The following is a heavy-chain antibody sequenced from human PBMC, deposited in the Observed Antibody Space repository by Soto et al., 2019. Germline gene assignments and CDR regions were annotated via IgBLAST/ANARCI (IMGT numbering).Heavy chain of an antibody. CDR2: VYYRGRS. CDR1: GGSVSNSNYY. D-gene: IGHD2-8*01. V-gene: IGHV4-39*01. Sequence: SEPLSLPGTVSGGSVSNSNYYWGWIRQSPGKGLEWIGSVYYRGRSYSKSSVKSRVTISVDTSKNQFSLNLNSVTASDTAVYFCVSQRTSVLTQAYFDYWGPGALVTVSS. CDR3: VSQRTSVLTQAYFDY. J-gene: IGHJ4*02.